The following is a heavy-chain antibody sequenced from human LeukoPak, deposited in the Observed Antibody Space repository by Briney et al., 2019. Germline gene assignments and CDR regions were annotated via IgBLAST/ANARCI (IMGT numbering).Heavy chain of an antibody. J-gene: IGHJ4*02. V-gene: IGHV4-59*01. Sequence: SETLSLTCTVSGGSISSYYWSWIRQPPGKGLEWIGYIYYSGSTNYNPSLKSRVTISVDTSKHQFSLTLSSVTAADTAVYYCARTAVAGIDYWGQGTLVTVSS. CDR1: GGSISSYY. CDR3: ARTAVAGIDY. D-gene: IGHD6-19*01. CDR2: IYYSGST.